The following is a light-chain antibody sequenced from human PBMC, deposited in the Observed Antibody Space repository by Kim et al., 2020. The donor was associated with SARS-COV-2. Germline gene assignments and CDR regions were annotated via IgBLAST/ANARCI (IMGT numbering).Light chain of an antibody. CDR1: QGISSY. J-gene: IGKJ1*01. V-gene: IGKV1-8*01. Sequence: AIRMTQSPSSFSASTGDRVTITCRASQGISSYLAWYQQKPGKAPKLLIYAASTLQSGVPSRFSGSGSGTDFTLTISCLQSEDFATYYCQQYYSYSWTFGRGTKVDIK. CDR2: AAS. CDR3: QQYYSYSWT.